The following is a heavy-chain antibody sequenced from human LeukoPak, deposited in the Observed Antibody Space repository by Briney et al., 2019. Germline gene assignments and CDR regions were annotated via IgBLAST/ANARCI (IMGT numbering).Heavy chain of an antibody. CDR3: AKDRDIAAAGYLFDY. D-gene: IGHD6-13*01. CDR1: GFTFSSYG. Sequence: GGSLRLSCAASGFTFSSYGMHWVRQAPGKGLEWVAVISSDGRDKYHADSVKGRFTISRDNSKNTLYLQMNSLRAEDTAVYYCAKDRDIAAAGYLFDYWGQGTLVTVSS. J-gene: IGHJ4*02. CDR2: ISSDGRDK. V-gene: IGHV3-30*18.